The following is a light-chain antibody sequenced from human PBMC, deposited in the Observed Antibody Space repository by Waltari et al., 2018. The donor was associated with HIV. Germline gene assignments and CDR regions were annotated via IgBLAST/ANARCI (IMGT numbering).Light chain of an antibody. CDR3: KSSTSRSTPCV. CDR1: NSDIGGHNS. CDR2: DVS. Sequence: QSALTQPASVSGSPEQSITISCTGTNSDIGGHNSVARYQHHPGKAPQLIIYDVSNRPSGVSNRFSGSKSGNTASLTISGLQAEDEADYYCKSSTSRSTPCVFGSGTKVTVL. V-gene: IGLV2-14*03. J-gene: IGLJ1*01.